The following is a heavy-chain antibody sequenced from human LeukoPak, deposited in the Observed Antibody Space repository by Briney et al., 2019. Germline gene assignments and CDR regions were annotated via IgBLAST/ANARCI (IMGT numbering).Heavy chain of an antibody. V-gene: IGHV4-34*12. J-gene: IGHJ6*03. Sequence: SETLSLTCAVYGGSFSDYYGSWIRQPPGKGLEWIGEIIPSGSNNYNTSLKSGFTRSVETSKNQFSLKLSSVSAADTAVYFCARLGYRYVINDWSRTGLGAYATKYYYHMDVWDKGTTVTVSS. CDR1: GGSFSDYY. CDR2: IIPSGSN. D-gene: IGHD5-12*01. CDR3: ARLGYRYVINDWSRTGLGAYATKYYYHMDV.